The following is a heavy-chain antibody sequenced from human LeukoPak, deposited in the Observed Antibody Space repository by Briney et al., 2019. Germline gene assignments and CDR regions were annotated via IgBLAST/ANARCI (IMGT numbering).Heavy chain of an antibody. CDR2: ISYDGSNK. D-gene: IGHD3-10*01. V-gene: IGHV3-30-3*01. CDR1: GFTFSSYA. Sequence: GGSLRLSCAASGFTFSSYAMHWVRQAPGKGLEWVAVISYDGSNKYYADSVKGRFTISRDNSKNTLYLQMNSLRAEDTAVYYCARDLGYYYGSGSYSMGNWFDPWGQGTLVTVSS. CDR3: ARDLGYYYGSGSYSMGNWFDP. J-gene: IGHJ5*02.